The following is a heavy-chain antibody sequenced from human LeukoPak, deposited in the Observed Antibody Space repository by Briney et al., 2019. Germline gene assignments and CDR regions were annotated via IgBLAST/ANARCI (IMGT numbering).Heavy chain of an antibody. J-gene: IGHJ4*02. V-gene: IGHV4-39*01. CDR1: GGSISTSSYY. Sequence: SETLSLTCTVSGGSISTSSYYWGWVRQPPGKGLEWIGNNSGSTYYSPSLKSQVSISIDTSKNQFSLKLTSVTAADTAVYYCARQTGSGLFILPGGQGTLVTVSS. CDR3: ARQTGSGLFILP. CDR2: NSGST. D-gene: IGHD3/OR15-3a*01.